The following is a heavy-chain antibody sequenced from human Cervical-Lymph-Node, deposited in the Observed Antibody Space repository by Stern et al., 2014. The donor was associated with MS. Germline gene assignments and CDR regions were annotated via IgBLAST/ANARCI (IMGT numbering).Heavy chain of an antibody. Sequence: VQLVQSGPEVKRRGESLKISCQASGYTFTSYWIGWVRQMPGQGLEWIAIIFPGGSDIRYSPSFQGQVTISADKSSSTAYLQWNNLKASDTAIYYCARQRYFDYWGQGTLVTVSS. J-gene: IGHJ4*02. CDR1: GYTFTSYW. CDR2: IFPGGSDI. V-gene: IGHV5-51*01. CDR3: ARQRYFDY.